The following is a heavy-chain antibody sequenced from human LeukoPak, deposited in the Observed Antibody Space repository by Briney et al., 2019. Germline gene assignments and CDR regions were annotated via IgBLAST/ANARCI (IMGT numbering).Heavy chain of an antibody. Sequence: PSETLSLTCAVSGGSISSSNWWSWVRQPPGKGLEWIGEIYHSGSTNYNPSLKSRVTISVDKSKNQFSLKLSSVTAADTAVYYCARRRPLWFGESYYFDYWGQGTLVTVSS. J-gene: IGHJ4*02. V-gene: IGHV4-4*02. CDR2: IYHSGST. CDR1: GGSISSSNW. D-gene: IGHD3-10*01. CDR3: ARRRPLWFGESYYFDY.